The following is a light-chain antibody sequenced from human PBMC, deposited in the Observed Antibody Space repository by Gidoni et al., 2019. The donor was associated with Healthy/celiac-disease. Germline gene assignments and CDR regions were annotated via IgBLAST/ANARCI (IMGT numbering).Light chain of an antibody. V-gene: IGKV3-11*01. CDR2: DAS. CDR1: QSVSSY. CDR3: QQRSNWLT. J-gene: IGKJ4*01. Sequence: EIVLTQSPATLSLSPGERATLSCRASQSVSSYLAWYQQKPGQAPRLLIYDASNRATGIPARFSGSGSGTDFTLTISRLEPEDFAVYYCQQRSNWLTFXGXTKVEIK.